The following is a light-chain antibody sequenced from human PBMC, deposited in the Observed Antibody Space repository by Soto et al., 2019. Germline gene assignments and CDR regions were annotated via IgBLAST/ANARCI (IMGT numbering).Light chain of an antibody. CDR1: SSDVGGYNY. CDR2: EIS. CDR3: SSLEGRGQVV. J-gene: IGLJ2*01. Sequence: QSVLPQPTSASGAPGQSVPISCTGTSSDVGGYNYVSWYQQHPGNAPKLMIYEISKRPSGVPDRFSGSKSGNTASLSVSGLQAEDEADYYCSSLEGRGQVVCGGATQVTV. V-gene: IGLV2-8*01.